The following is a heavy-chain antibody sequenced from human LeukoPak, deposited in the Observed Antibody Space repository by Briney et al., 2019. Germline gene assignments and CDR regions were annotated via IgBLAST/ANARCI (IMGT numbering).Heavy chain of an antibody. CDR2: IKSSNT. D-gene: IGHD6-13*01. CDR1: GGSISSDRFY. V-gene: IGHV4-61*02. J-gene: IGHJ4*02. Sequence: SETLSLTCTVSGGSISSDRFYWTWVRQPAGKRPEWIGRIKSSNTNYNPSLKSRVNISVDTSTNQFSLKLSSLTAADTAVYYCARTIAAAGTVFDYWGQGTLVTVSS. CDR3: ARTIAAAGTVFDY.